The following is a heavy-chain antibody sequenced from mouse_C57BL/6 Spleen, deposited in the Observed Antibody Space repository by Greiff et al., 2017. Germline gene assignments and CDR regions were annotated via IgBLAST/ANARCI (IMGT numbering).Heavy chain of an antibody. CDR3: ARGGTTVVATFDY. D-gene: IGHD1-1*01. CDR2: IYPSDSET. CDR1: GYTFTSYW. J-gene: IGHJ2*01. V-gene: IGHV1-61*01. Sequence: VKLQQPGAELVRPGSSVKLSCKASGYTFTSYWMDWVKQRPGQGLEWIGNIYPSDSETHYNQKFKDKATLTVDKSSSTAYMQLSSLTSEDSAVYYCARGGTTVVATFDYWGQGTTLTVSS.